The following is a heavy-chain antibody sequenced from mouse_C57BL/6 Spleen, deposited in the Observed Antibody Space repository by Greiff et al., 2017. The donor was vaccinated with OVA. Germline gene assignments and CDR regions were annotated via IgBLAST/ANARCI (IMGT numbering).Heavy chain of an antibody. Sequence: QVQLQQPGTALVKPGASVKLSCKASGYTFTSYWMHWVKQRPGQGLEWIGNINPSNGGTNYNEKFKSKATLTVDKSSSTAYMQLSSLTSEDSAVYYCARLDYYDAWFAYWGQGTLVTVSA. CDR1: GYTFTSYW. CDR2: INPSNGGT. CDR3: ARLDYYDAWFAY. J-gene: IGHJ3*01. D-gene: IGHD2-4*01. V-gene: IGHV1-53*01.